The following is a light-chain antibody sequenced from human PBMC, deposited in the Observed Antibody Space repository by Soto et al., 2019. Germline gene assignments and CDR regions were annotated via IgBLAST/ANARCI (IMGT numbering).Light chain of an antibody. Sequence: DIQMTQSPSTLSAPVGDRVTITCRASQSISSWLAWYQQKPGKAPKLLIYKASSLESGVPSRFSGSGSGTEFTLTISSLQPDDFATSYCQQYNSYPWTFGQGTKVEIK. CDR2: KAS. V-gene: IGKV1-5*03. J-gene: IGKJ1*01. CDR3: QQYNSYPWT. CDR1: QSISSW.